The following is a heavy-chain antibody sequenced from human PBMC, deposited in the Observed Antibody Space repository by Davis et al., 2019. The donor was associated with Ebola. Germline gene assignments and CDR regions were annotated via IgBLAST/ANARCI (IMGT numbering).Heavy chain of an antibody. D-gene: IGHD1-26*01. Sequence: SETLSLTCIVSGASISSSSYYWGWIRQPPGKWLEWIGTISYSGSTYYNPSLNSRVTMSVDTSKNQFSLKLTSVTAADTAVYYCARRRLSFEAIDYWGQGTLVTVSS. CDR3: ARRRLSFEAIDY. CDR2: ISYSGST. V-gene: IGHV4-39*01. CDR1: GASISSSSYY. J-gene: IGHJ4*02.